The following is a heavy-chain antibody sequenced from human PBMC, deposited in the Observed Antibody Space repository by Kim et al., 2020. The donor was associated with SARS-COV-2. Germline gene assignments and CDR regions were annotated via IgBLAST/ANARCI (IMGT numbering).Heavy chain of an antibody. J-gene: IGHJ6*02. CDR3: ASVMTTVTRGDYYGMDV. D-gene: IGHD4-17*01. Sequence: VKGRSTISGDNAENSLYLQMNSLRAEDTAVYYCASVMTTVTRGDYYGMDVWGQGTTVTVSS. V-gene: IGHV3-11*01.